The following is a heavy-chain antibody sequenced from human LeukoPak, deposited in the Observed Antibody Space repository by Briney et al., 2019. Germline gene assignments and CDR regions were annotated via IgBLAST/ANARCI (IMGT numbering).Heavy chain of an antibody. CDR1: GFTFSSYA. V-gene: IGHV3-23*01. CDR2: ISGSGGST. CDR3: ANYCTSTSCSIVYGMDV. Sequence: GGSLRLSCAASGFTFSSYAMSWVRQAPGKGLEWVSAISGSGGSTYYADSVKGRSTISRDNSKNTLYLQMNSLRAEDTAVYYCANYCTSTSCSIVYGMDVWGQGITVTVSS. D-gene: IGHD2-2*01. J-gene: IGHJ6*02.